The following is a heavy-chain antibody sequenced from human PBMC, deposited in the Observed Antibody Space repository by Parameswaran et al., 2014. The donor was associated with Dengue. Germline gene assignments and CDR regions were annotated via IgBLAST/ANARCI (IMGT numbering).Heavy chain of an antibody. CDR1: GFTFSSYS. CDR2: ISSSSSYI. CDR3: ARDKFGGGTYGMDV. J-gene: IGHJ6*02. D-gene: IGHD3-10*01. V-gene: IGHV3-21*01. Sequence: GSLRLSCAASGFTFSSYSMNWVRQAPGKGLEWVSSISSSSSYIYYADSVKGRFTISRDNAKNSLYLQMNSLRAEDTAVYYCARDKFGGGTYGMDVWGQGTTVTVSS.